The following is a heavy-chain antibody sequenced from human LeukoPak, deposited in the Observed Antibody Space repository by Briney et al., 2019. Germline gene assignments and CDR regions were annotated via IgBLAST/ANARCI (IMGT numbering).Heavy chain of an antibody. J-gene: IGHJ4*02. V-gene: IGHV3-7*01. CDR3: TNLGHSD. CDR2: IKDDGSYK. CDR1: GFTFSKSW. D-gene: IGHD5-18*01. Sequence: PGGSLRLSCAASGFTFSKSWMTWVRQVPGKGLEWVATIKDDGSYKYYVDSVKGRFTISRDNANNSLHLQMSSLRVEDTAVYYCTNLGHSDWGQGTLVTVSS.